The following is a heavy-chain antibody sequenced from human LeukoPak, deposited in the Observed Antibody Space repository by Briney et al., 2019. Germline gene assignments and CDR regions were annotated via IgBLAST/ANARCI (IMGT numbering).Heavy chain of an antibody. CDR2: IIPIFGTA. Sequence: SVKVSCKASGGTFSSYAISWVRQAPGQGLEWMGGIIPIFGTANYAQKFRGRVTITADESTSTAYMELSSLRSEDTAVYYCASALKRGYCSSTSCYYYYYYMDVWGKGTTVTVSS. CDR3: ASALKRGYCSSTSCYYYYYYMDV. CDR1: GGTFSSYA. D-gene: IGHD2-2*01. J-gene: IGHJ6*03. V-gene: IGHV1-69*13.